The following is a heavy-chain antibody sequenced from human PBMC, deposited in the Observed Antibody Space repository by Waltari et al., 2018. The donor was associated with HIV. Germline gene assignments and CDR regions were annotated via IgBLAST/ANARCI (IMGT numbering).Heavy chain of an antibody. CDR2: TAPFFGV. V-gene: IGHV1-69*19. D-gene: IGHD1-26*01. Sequence: QAQLMQSGAETKKPGSSVTVSCHASGGAFDTFAFTWVRQAPGQGLEWLGGTAPFFGVIYAQDFNGRVTITSNPSTRTVFLELGGLRPDDTAVYFCAKSDFTELVRGQKAFDVWGQGT. CDR1: GGAFDTFA. J-gene: IGHJ3*01. CDR3: AKSDFTELVRGQKAFDV.